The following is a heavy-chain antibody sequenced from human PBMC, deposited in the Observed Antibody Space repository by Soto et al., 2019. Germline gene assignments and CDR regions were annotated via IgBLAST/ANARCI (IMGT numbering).Heavy chain of an antibody. CDR3: ARGVAVAGTDY. V-gene: IGHV3-21*01. D-gene: IGHD6-19*01. CDR1: GFTFSSYS. CDR2: ISIISSYI. Sequence: PGGSLRLSCAASGFTFSSYSMNWVRQAPGKVLEWVSSISIISSYIYYADSVKGRFTISRDNAKNSLYLQMNSLRAEDTAVYYCARGVAVAGTDYWGQGTLVTVSS. J-gene: IGHJ4*02.